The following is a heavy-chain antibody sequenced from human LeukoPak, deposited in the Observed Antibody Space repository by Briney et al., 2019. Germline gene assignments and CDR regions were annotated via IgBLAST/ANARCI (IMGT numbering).Heavy chain of an antibody. J-gene: IGHJ4*02. CDR3: AKGSGYSYGPNDY. D-gene: IGHD5-18*01. V-gene: IGHV3-30*18. Sequence: PGGSLRLSCAASGFTFSSYGMHWVRQAPGKGLEWVAVISYDGSNKYYADSVKGRFTISRDNSKNTLYLQMNSLRAEDTAVYYCAKGSGYSYGPNDYWGQGTLVTVSS. CDR2: ISYDGSNK. CDR1: GFTFSSYG.